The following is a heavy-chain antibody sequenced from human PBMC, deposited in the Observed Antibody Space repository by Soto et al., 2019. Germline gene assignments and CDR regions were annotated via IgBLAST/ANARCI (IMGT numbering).Heavy chain of an antibody. V-gene: IGHV3-30*18. Sequence: QVQLVEPGGGVVQPGRSLRLSCAASGFTLSSYGMHWVRQAPGEGLEWVVVISYDGSIQYYTDSAKGRFTISRDNSKSTLYLQMNSLRAEDTAVYYCAKEIRAYSSSWSFDYWGQGTLVTVSS. CDR1: GFTLSSYG. CDR2: ISYDGSIQ. D-gene: IGHD6-13*01. J-gene: IGHJ4*02. CDR3: AKEIRAYSSSWSFDY.